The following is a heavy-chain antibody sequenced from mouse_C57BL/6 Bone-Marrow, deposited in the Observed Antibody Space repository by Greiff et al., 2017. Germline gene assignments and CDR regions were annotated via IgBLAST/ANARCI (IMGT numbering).Heavy chain of an antibody. D-gene: IGHD1-1*01. CDR3: TADYYGSSQAWFAY. CDR1: GFTFSDAW. Sequence: EVQVVESGGGLVQPGGSMKLSCAASGFTFSDAWMDWVRQSPEKGLEWVAEIRNKANNHATYYAESVKGRFTISRDDSKSSVYLQMNSLRAEDTGIYYCTADYYGSSQAWFAYWGQGTLVTVSA. J-gene: IGHJ3*01. V-gene: IGHV6-6*01. CDR2: IRNKANNHAT.